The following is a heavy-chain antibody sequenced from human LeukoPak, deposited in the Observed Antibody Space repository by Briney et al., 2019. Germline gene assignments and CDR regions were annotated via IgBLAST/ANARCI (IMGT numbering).Heavy chain of an antibody. CDR1: GYTLTKLS. CDR2: FDPEDGEA. D-gene: IGHD2-15*01. CDR3: AADEGFLLSN. J-gene: IGHJ4*02. V-gene: IGHV1-24*01. Sequence: ASVKVSCKVSGYTLTKLSMHWVRQAPGKGLEWMGGFDPEDGEAIYTQKFQGRVTMTEDTSTDTAYMELSSLRSDDTAVYYCAADEGFLLSNWGQGTLVTVSS.